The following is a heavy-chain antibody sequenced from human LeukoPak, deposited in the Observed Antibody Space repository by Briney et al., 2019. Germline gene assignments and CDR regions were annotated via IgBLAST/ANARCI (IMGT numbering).Heavy chain of an antibody. J-gene: IGHJ4*02. CDR2: ISYDGSSK. CDR1: GFTFSSYA. V-gene: IGHV3-30-3*01. CDR3: ARDRRDDYFDY. Sequence: GGSLRLSWAASGFTFSSYAMHWVRQAPGKGLEWVAVISYDGSSKYFADSVKGRFTISRDNSKNTLYLQMNSLRAEDTAVYYCARDRRDDYFDYWGQGTLVTVSS. D-gene: IGHD2-21*01.